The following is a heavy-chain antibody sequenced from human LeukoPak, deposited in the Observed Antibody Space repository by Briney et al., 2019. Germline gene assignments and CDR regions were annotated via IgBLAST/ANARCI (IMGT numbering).Heavy chain of an antibody. CDR1: GGSISSNSYY. Sequence: SETLSLTCTVSGGSISSNSYYWSWIRQSAGKGLEWIGRIYIYTSGSTNYNPSLKSRVTISVDTSKNQFSLKLSSVTAADTAVYYCARALGDTPMVPMHWGQGTLVTVSS. D-gene: IGHD5-18*01. CDR2: IYTSGST. V-gene: IGHV4-61*10. J-gene: IGHJ4*02. CDR3: ARALGDTPMVPMH.